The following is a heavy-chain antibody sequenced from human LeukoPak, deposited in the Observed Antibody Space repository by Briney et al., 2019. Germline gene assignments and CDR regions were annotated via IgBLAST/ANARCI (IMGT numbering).Heavy chain of an antibody. CDR2: INIDGTGT. CDR1: GFTFSSYW. J-gene: IGHJ3*01. V-gene: IGHV3-74*03. CDR3: AVLGRTFDV. Sequence: GALRLSCAASGFTFSSYWIHWVRQAPGKGLVWVSHINIDGTGTTYADSVKGRFTISRDNAKNTLFLQMNSLRAEDTAVYYCAVLGRTFDVWGQGTMVTVSS. D-gene: IGHD7-27*01.